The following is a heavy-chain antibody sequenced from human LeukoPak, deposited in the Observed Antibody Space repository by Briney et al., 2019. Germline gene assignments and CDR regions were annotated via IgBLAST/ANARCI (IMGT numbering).Heavy chain of an antibody. V-gene: IGHV1-18*01. Sequence: ASVKVSCKASGYTFTGYGISWVRQAPGQGLEWMGWINAYNGNTYYAQKLQGRVTMTTDTSTSAAYMELGTLRSDDTAVYYCARWGLVAPGTYYYYYYMDIWGKGAKVTVSS. CDR3: ARWGLVAPGTYYYYYYMDI. D-gene: IGHD2-2*01. CDR1: GYTFTGYG. J-gene: IGHJ6*03. CDR2: INAYNGNT.